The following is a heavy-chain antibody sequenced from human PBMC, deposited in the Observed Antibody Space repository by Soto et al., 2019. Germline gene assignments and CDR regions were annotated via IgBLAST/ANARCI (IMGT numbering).Heavy chain of an antibody. V-gene: IGHV3-30-3*01. CDR1: GLTFSSSS. CDR2: ISENGDRQ. CDR3: ARRLAPSVSALGY. D-gene: IGHD1-26*01. J-gene: IGHJ4*02. Sequence: PGGSLRLSCTVSGLTFSSSSVHWVRQAPGKGLEWVAVISENGDRQYSTDSVRGRFLVSRDTFNNTIYLQMNSLRPGDTGEYFCARRLAPSVSALGYWGQGALVTVSS.